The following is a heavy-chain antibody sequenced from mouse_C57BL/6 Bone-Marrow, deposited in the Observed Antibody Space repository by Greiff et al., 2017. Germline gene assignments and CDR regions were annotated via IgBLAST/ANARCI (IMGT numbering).Heavy chain of an antibody. CDR1: GYSFTDYN. J-gene: IGHJ2*01. CDR3: ARSGFGLLRYPGDY. CDR2: INPNYGTT. Sequence: VQLQQSGPELVKPGASVKISCTASGYSFTDYNMNWVKQSNGKSLEWIGVINPNYGTTSYNQKFKGKATLTVDQSSSTAYMQLNSLTSEDSAVYYCARSGFGLLRYPGDYWGQGTTLTVSS. V-gene: IGHV1-39*01. D-gene: IGHD1-1*01.